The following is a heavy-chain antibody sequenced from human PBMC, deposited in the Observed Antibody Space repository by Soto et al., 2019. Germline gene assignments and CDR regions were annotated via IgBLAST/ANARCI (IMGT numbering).Heavy chain of an antibody. Sequence: QITLKESGPTLVKPTQTLTLTCTFSGFSLSTSGVGVGWIRQPPGKALEWLALIYWDDDKRYSPSLKSRLTITKDTSKNQVVLTMTNMDPVDTATYYCAHARSPYIYDILTGYYPYWYFDLWGRGTLVTVSS. CDR1: GFSLSTSGVG. D-gene: IGHD3-9*01. CDR2: IYWDDDK. CDR3: AHARSPYIYDILTGYYPYWYFDL. V-gene: IGHV2-5*02. J-gene: IGHJ2*01.